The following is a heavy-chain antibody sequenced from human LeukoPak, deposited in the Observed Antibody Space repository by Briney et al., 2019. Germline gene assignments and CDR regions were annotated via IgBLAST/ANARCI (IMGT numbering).Heavy chain of an antibody. CDR2: IYYSGST. V-gene: IGHV4-59*08. CDR3: ASAGGTNYDILTGYYRD. CDR1: SGSISSYY. D-gene: IGHD3-9*01. J-gene: IGHJ4*02. Sequence: SETLSLTCSVSSGSISSYYWGWIRQPPGKGLEWIGYIYYSGSTNYNPSLKSRVTISVDTSKNQFSLKLSSVTAADTAVYYCASAGGTNYDILTGYYRDWGQGTLVTVSS.